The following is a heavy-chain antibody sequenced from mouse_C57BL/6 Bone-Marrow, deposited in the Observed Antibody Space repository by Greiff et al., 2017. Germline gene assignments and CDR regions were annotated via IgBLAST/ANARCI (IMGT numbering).Heavy chain of an antibody. CDR3: TAGSYYLDY. CDR1: GFNIKDDY. J-gene: IGHJ2*01. Sequence: VQLQQSGAELVRPGASVKLSCTASGFNIKDDYMHWVKQRPEQGLEWIGWIDPENGDTEYASNFQGKATITADTSSNTAYLQLSSLTSEDTAVYYGTAGSYYLDYWGQGTTLTVSS. D-gene: IGHD1-1*02. V-gene: IGHV14-4*01. CDR2: IDPENGDT.